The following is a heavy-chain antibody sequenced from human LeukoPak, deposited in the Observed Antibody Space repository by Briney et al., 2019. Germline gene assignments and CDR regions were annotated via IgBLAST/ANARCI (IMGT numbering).Heavy chain of an antibody. V-gene: IGHV3-23*01. CDR1: GFPFSSYV. Sequence: GGSLRLSCAASGFPFSSYVMGWVRQAPGKGLEWVSVISDNIENTYYADSVKGRFTISRDNSKNTLYLQMNSLGAEDTAIYYCATLGFCTSTSCSFVNWGQGTLATVSS. D-gene: IGHD2-2*03. J-gene: IGHJ4*02. CDR3: ATLGFCTSTSCSFVN. CDR2: ISDNIENT.